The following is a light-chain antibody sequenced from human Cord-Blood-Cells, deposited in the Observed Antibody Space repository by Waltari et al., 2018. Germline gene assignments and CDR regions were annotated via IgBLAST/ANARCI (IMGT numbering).Light chain of an antibody. Sequence: QSALTPPSSLSGSPGQSSTLPFTWTSSDGGGFKPVPWDQQHPGKAPKLKIYEVSNRPSGVSDRFSGSKSGNTASLTISGLQAEDEADYYCSSYTGSSTHVFGTGTKVTVL. CDR2: EVS. V-gene: IGLV2-14*01. CDR1: SSDGGGFKP. J-gene: IGLJ1*01. CDR3: SSYTGSSTHV.